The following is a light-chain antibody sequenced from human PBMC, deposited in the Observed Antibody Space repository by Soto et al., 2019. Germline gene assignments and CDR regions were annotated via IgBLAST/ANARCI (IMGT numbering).Light chain of an antibody. CDR3: MQSIQLPLT. J-gene: IGKJ4*01. V-gene: IGKV2D-29*01. CDR2: EGF. CDR1: QSLLHSSGRTY. Sequence: DVVVTQTPLSLSVTPGQPASISCKSSQSLLHSSGRTYLYWYLQKPGPPPQPLIYEGFDRFSGVPDRFSGSGSGTYFTLKISRVEAEDVGVYYCMQSIQLPLTFGGGTKVEIK.